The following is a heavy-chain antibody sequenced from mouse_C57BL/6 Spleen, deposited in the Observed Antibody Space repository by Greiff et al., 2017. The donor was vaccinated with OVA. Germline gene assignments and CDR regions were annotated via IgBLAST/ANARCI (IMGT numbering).Heavy chain of an antibody. D-gene: IGHD2-4*01. Sequence: VHLVESGAELVKPGASVKMSCKASGYTFTTYPIEWMKQNHGKSLEWIGNFHPYNDDTKYNEKFKGKATLTVEKSSSTVYLELSRLTSDDSAVYYCARGGLRQGSYWYFDVWGTGTTVTVSS. CDR3: ARGGLRQGSYWYFDV. CDR1: GYTFTTYP. V-gene: IGHV1-47*01. CDR2: FHPYNDDT. J-gene: IGHJ1*03.